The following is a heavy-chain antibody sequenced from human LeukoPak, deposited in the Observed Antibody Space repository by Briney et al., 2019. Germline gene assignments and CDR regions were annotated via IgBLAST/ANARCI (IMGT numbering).Heavy chain of an antibody. J-gene: IGHJ4*02. CDR1: GFTFSSYA. Sequence: GGSLRLSCSASGFTFSSYAMHWVRQAPGKGLEYVSAISSNGGSTYYADSVKGRFTISRDNSKNTLYLQMSSLRAEDTAVYYCVKTTRSGWYNLFFDYWGQGTLVTVYS. CDR3: VKTTRSGWYNLFFDY. CDR2: ISSNGGST. D-gene: IGHD6-19*01. V-gene: IGHV3-64D*06.